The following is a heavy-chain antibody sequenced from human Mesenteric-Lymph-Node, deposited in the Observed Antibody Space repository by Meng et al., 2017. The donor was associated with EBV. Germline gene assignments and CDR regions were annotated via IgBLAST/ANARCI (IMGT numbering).Heavy chain of an antibody. V-gene: IGHV4-39*01. CDR3: ARRLHYYGSLGS. CDR2: TGTS. Sequence: HLPLQESGPGLVKPSEPLSLTCTISGGAISSDNWAWIRQPPGKGLEWIGDTGTSYYNPSLKNRVTISVDTSNQFSLKLSSVTAADTAVYYCARRLHYYGSLGSWGQGTLVTVSS. CDR1: GGAISSDN. J-gene: IGHJ4*02. D-gene: IGHD3-10*01.